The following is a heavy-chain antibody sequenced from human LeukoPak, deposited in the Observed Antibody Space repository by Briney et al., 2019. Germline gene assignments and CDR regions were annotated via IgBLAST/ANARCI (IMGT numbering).Heavy chain of an antibody. V-gene: IGHV1-2*02. Sequence: ASVTVSCKASGYTFTGYYMHWVRQAPGQGLEWMGWINPNSGGTNYAQKFQGRVTMTRDTSISTAYMELSRLRSADTAVYYCASGMGIYVSGSKNADYWGQGTLVTVSS. J-gene: IGHJ4*02. CDR2: INPNSGGT. CDR1: GYTFTGYY. D-gene: IGHD3-10*01. CDR3: ASGMGIYVSGSKNADY.